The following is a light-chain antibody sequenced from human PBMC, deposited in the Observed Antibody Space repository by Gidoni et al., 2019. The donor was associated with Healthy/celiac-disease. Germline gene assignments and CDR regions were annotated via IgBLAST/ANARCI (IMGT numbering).Light chain of an antibody. CDR2: GNS. CDR1: RSNIGAGYD. V-gene: IGLV1-40*01. J-gene: IGLJ2*01. CDR3: QSYDSSLSAVV. Sequence: QSVLTQPPSVSRAPGQRVTISCTGSRSNIGAGYDVHWYQQLPGTAPKLPIYGNSNRPSGVPDRFSGSKSGTSASLAITGLQAEDEADYYCQSYDSSLSAVVFGGGTKLTVL.